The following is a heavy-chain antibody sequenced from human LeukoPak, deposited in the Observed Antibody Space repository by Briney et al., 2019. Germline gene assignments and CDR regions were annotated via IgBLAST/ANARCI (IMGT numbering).Heavy chain of an antibody. D-gene: IGHD1-26*01. CDR3: ARRRSWVDGMDV. J-gene: IGHJ6*02. V-gene: IGHV4-30-4*01. CDR1: GGSISSGDYY. Sequence: SETLSLTCTVSGGSISSGDYYWGWIRQPPGKGLEWIGFIYSSGNTDYNPSLKSRLTISLDTSKNQFSLKLSSVTAADTAVYYCARRRSWVDGMDVWGQGTTVTVSS. CDR2: IYSSGNT.